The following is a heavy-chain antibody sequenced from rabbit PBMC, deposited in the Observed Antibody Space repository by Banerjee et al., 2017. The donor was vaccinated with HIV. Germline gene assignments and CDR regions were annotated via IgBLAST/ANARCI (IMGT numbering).Heavy chain of an antibody. CDR3: ARDTGTSFSTYGMDL. CDR1: GFSFNSGYD. J-gene: IGHJ6*01. CDR2: TYAGTSGST. V-gene: IGHV1S40*01. D-gene: IGHD7-1*01. Sequence: QSLEESGGGLVKPGASLTLTCKASGFSFNSGYDMCWVRQAPGKGLEWIACTYAGTSGSTYSAIWAKGRFTISKTSSTTVTLQMTSLTAADTAPYFCARDTGTSFSTYGMDLWGPGTLVTVS.